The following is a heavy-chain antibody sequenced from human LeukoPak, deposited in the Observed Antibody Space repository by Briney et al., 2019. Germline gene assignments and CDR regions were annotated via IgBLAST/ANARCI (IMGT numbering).Heavy chain of an antibody. D-gene: IGHD3-10*01. CDR3: AKGHVSGSGSYYNPHFDY. J-gene: IGHJ4*02. CDR2: ISYDGSNN. CDR1: GFTFSNYG. V-gene: IGHV3-30*18. Sequence: PGGSLRLSCAASGFTFSNYGMHWVRQAPGKGLEWVSVISYDGSNNYYADSVKGRFTISRDNSKNTLYLQMNNLRAEDTAVYYCAKGHVSGSGSYYNPHFDYWGQGTLVTVSS.